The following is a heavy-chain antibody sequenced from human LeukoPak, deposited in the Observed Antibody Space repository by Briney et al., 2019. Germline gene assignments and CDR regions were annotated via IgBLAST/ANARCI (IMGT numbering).Heavy chain of an antibody. Sequence: ASVKVSCKASGYTFTGYYMHWVRQAPGQGLEWMGWINPNSGGTNYAQKFQGWVTMTRDTSISTAYMELSRLGSDDTAVYYCARGGRRSITIFGVVNNWFDPWGQGTLVTVSS. CDR3: ARGGRRSITIFGVVNNWFDP. CDR2: INPNSGGT. CDR1: GYTFTGYY. J-gene: IGHJ5*02. V-gene: IGHV1-2*04. D-gene: IGHD3-3*01.